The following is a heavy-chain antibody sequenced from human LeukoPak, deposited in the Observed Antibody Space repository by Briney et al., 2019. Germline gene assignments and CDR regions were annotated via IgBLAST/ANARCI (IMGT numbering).Heavy chain of an antibody. D-gene: IGHD3-22*01. Sequence: PGGSLRLSCAASGFTFSTYVMSWVRQAPGKGLEWVSAISGSGGSTYYADSVKGRFTISRDNAKNTLYLQMNSLRAEDTAVYYCARDEYYYDSSGCFDYWGQGTLVTVSS. CDR1: GFTFSTYV. J-gene: IGHJ4*02. V-gene: IGHV3-23*01. CDR2: ISGSGGST. CDR3: ARDEYYYDSSGCFDY.